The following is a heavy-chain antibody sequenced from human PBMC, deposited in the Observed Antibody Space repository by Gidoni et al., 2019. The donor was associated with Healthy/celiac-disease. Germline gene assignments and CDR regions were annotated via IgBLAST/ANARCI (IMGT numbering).Heavy chain of an antibody. CDR1: GGSFSGYY. D-gene: IGHD1-7*01. V-gene: IGHV4-34*01. CDR3: ARGAETGTLYYFDY. CDR2: INHSGST. Sequence: QVQLQQWGAGLLQPSETLSLTCAVYGGSFSGYYWSWIRQPPGKGLEWIGEINHSGSTNYNPSLKSRVTISVDTSKNQFSLKLSSVTAADTAVYYCARGAETGTLYYFDYWGQGTLVTVSS. J-gene: IGHJ4*02.